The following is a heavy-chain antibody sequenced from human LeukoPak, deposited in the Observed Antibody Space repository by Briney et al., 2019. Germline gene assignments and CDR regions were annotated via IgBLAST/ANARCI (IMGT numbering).Heavy chain of an antibody. J-gene: IGHJ4*02. CDR2: IKQDGSEN. CDR3: ARGGSSWYHYFDY. D-gene: IGHD6-13*01. V-gene: IGHV3-7*03. CDR1: GFTFSSYW. Sequence: GGSLRLSCAASGFTFSSYWMSWVRQAPGKGLEWVANIKQDGSENYYVDSVKGRFTISRDNAKNSLYLQMNSLRAEDTAVYYCARGGSSWYHYFDYWGQGTLVTVSS.